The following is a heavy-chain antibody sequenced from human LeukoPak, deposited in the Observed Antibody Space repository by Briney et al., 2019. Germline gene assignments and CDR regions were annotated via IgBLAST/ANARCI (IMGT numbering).Heavy chain of an antibody. CDR3: AKVLTYAYDSSGAFDV. CDR1: GFTFSSYW. CDR2: ISWDSGRV. D-gene: IGHD3-22*01. V-gene: IGHV3-9*01. J-gene: IGHJ3*01. Sequence: GGSLRLSCAVSGFTFSSYWMSWVRQAPGKGLEWVSGISWDSGRVDYADSVEGRFSISRDNAKNSLYLQMNSLRVEDTALYYCAKVLTYAYDSSGAFDVWGQGTKVTVSS.